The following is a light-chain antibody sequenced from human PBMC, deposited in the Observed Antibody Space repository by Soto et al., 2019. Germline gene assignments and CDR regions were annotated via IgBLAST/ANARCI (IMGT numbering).Light chain of an antibody. V-gene: IGKV3-20*01. J-gene: IGKJ4*01. CDR2: GSY. CDR3: PHYDGTPLT. CDR1: QSVSSAH. Sequence: EVVLTQSPGTLSLSPGERGTLSCRASQSVSSAHLVWYQQKPGQAPRLLIYGSYSRATGISDRFIGSGSGTDFTLTISRLDPEDFAAYYCPHYDGTPLTFGGGTKVELK.